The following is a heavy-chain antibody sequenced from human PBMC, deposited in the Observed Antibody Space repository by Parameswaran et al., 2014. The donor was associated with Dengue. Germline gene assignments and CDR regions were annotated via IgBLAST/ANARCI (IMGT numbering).Heavy chain of an antibody. Sequence: PGASVKVSCKASGYTFTSYYMHWVRQAPGQGLEWMGIINPSSAKTHYAQKFQGRVTMTWDTSTSTLHMELRSLRSEDTAVYYCARSGSGNYDFWTGYSVFYYYYGLDMWGQGTTVTVSS. CDR1: GYTFTSYY. CDR3: ARSGSGNYDFWTGYSVFYYYYGLDM. CDR2: INPSSAKT. V-gene: IGHV1-46*01. J-gene: IGHJ6*02. D-gene: IGHD3-3*01.